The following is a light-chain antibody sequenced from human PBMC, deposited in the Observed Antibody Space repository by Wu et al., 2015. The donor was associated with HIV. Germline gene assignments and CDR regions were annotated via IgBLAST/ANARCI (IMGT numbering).Light chain of an antibody. CDR1: QSVNNN. CDR3: QQYNNWHLFT. V-gene: IGKV3-15*01. J-gene: IGKJ3*01. Sequence: EIVLTQSPGTLSLSPGEGATLSCRASQSVNNNLLAWYQQKPGQAPSLLIYGTSTRATGVPDRFIGSGSGTEFTLTISSIQSEDFAVYYCQQYNNWHLFTFGPGTKVDV. CDR2: GTS.